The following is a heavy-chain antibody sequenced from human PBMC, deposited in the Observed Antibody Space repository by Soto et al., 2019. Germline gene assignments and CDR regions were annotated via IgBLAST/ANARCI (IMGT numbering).Heavy chain of an antibody. CDR1: GFTFRSAW. Sequence: EAQLVESGGGVVKPGGSLRLSCGASGFTFRSAWMSWVRQAPGKGLEWVGRVKSKSDGDATDYGAPVKGRFIISRDDSKNTLYLQLNSLKTEDTGVYYCTTGVGATGFDYYYNGTDVWGRGTTVTVSS. J-gene: IGHJ6*02. CDR2: VKSKSDGDAT. V-gene: IGHV3-15*01. CDR3: TTGVGATGFDYYYNGTDV. D-gene: IGHD1-26*01.